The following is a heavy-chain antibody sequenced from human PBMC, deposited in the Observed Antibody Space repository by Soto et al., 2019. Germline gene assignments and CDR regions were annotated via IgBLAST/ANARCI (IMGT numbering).Heavy chain of an antibody. Sequence: TGGSLRLSCAASGFTFNSYGFNWVRQAPGKGLEWVAVIWYDGNTKYYADSVKGRFTTSRDNLKNTLYLQMNSLTAEDTAVYYCARPLVAPVAGPYYYGMDVWGQGTTVTVSS. J-gene: IGHJ6*02. CDR3: ARPLVAPVAGPYYYGMDV. D-gene: IGHD6-19*01. CDR1: GFTFNSYG. V-gene: IGHV3-33*01. CDR2: IWYDGNTK.